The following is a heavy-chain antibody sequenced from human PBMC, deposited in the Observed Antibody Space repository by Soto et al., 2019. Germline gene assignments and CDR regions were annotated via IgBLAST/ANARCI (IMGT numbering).Heavy chain of an antibody. Sequence: GGSLRLSCAASGFTFSSYGMHWVRQAPGKGLEWVAVISYDGSNKYYADSVKGRFTISRDNSKNTLYLQMNSLRAEDTAVYYCAKDRSVSLSLAPFDAFDIWGQGTMVT. V-gene: IGHV3-30*18. CDR2: ISYDGSNK. CDR1: GFTFSSYG. CDR3: AKDRSVSLSLAPFDAFDI. D-gene: IGHD3-16*01. J-gene: IGHJ3*02.